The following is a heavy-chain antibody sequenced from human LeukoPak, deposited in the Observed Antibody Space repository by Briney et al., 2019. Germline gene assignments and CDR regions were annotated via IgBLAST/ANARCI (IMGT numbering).Heavy chain of an antibody. CDR1: GFTFSSYG. CDR3: ATSHAAAKDLFDY. D-gene: IGHD6-13*01. V-gene: IGHV3-30*03. J-gene: IGHJ4*02. Sequence: GWSLRLSCAASGFTFSSYGMHWVRQAPGKGLEWVAFISYDASNKYYADAVKGRFTVSRDNSKNTVYVQMNTLRAEDTAVYYCATSHAAAKDLFDYWGQGTLVTVSS. CDR2: ISYDASNK.